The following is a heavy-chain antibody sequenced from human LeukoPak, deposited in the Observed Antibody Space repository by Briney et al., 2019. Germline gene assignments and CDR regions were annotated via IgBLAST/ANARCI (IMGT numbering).Heavy chain of an antibody. J-gene: IGHJ4*02. V-gene: IGHV4-34*01. CDR1: GGSFSGYY. CDR3: ARPSRSGIAAAGTFGY. Sequence: SETLSLTCAVYGGSFSGYYWSWIRQPPGKGLEWIGEINHSGSTNYNPSLKSRVTISVDTSKNQFSLKLSSVTAADTAVYYCARPSRSGIAAAGTFGYWGQGTLVTVFS. D-gene: IGHD6-13*01. CDR2: INHSGST.